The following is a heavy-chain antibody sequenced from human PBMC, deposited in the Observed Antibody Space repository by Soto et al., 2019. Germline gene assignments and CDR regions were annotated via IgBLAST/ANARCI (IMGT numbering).Heavy chain of an antibody. Sequence: EVQLLESGGGVVQPGGSLRLSCVASGFNFKKFAMAWVRQAAGEGLEWVSGISCCGGSASYADSVKGRFSIARDDSKNTVSLQLNSLRVEDTDQYYCAKADGQQWLIPHLDNWGQGNLVTVS. J-gene: IGHJ4*02. V-gene: IGHV3-23*01. D-gene: IGHD6-19*01. CDR2: ISCCGGSA. CDR3: AKADGQQWLIPHLDN. CDR1: GFNFKKFA.